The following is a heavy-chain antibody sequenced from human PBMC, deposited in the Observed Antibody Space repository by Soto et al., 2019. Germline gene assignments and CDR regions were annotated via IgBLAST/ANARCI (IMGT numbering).Heavy chain of an antibody. CDR1: GFPFSSYA. Sequence: GGSLRLSCAASGFPFSSYAMSWVRQAPGKGLEWVSGISCNSGSIGYADSVKGRFTISRDNAKNSLYLQMNSLRAEDTALYYCAKDNGSGSYYNFWRPYYFDYWGQGTLVTVSS. CDR3: AKDNGSGSYYNFWRPYYFDY. J-gene: IGHJ4*02. CDR2: ISCNSGSI. D-gene: IGHD3-10*01. V-gene: IGHV3-9*01.